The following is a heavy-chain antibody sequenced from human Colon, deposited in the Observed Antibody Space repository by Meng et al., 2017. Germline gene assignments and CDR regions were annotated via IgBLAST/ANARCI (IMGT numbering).Heavy chain of an antibody. Sequence: QIPLQEFGPTLVKPTQTPTPTCSFPGFPLNTDSVAVGWIRQPPGKAPEWLALIYWDDDARYSPSLKNRLSITQDAAKNQVALTMTNMESVDTATYFCAPGVVASATLGAWFDSWGQGTLVTVSA. J-gene: IGHJ5*01. CDR3: APGVVASATLGAWFDS. V-gene: IGHV2-5*02. CDR1: GFPLNTDSVA. CDR2: IYWDDDA. D-gene: IGHD2-15*01.